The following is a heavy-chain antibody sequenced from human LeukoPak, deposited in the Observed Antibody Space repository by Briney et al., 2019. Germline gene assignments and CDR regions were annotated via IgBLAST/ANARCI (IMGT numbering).Heavy chain of an antibody. Sequence: PSETLSLTCTVSGGSISSYYWSWIRQPPGKGLEWIGYIYYSGSTNYNPSLKSRVTISVDTSKNQFSLELSSVTAADTAVYYCVLGYCSSTSCYNAFDIWGQGTMVTVSS. CDR3: VLGYCSSTSCYNAFDI. V-gene: IGHV4-59*01. CDR1: GGSISSYY. D-gene: IGHD2-2*02. CDR2: IYYSGST. J-gene: IGHJ3*02.